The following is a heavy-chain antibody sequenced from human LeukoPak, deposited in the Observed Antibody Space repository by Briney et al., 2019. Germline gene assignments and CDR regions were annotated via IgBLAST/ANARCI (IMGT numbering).Heavy chain of an antibody. J-gene: IGHJ3*02. Sequence: ASVKVSCKASGYTFTSYYMHWVRQAPGQGLEWMGIINPSGGSTSYAQKFQGRVTMTRDTSTSTVYMELSSLRSEDTAVYYCARDDSGYDGTDAFDIWGQGTMVTVSS. V-gene: IGHV1-46*01. CDR2: INPSGGST. CDR3: ARDDSGYDGTDAFDI. D-gene: IGHD5-12*01. CDR1: GYTFTSYY.